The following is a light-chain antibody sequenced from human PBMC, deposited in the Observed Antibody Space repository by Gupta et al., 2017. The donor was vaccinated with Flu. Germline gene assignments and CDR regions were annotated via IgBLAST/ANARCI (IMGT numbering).Light chain of an antibody. CDR2: DDF. CDR3: QLWDSNSDHVI. Sequence: SYALTQPPSVSVAPGQTATLTCGGDNFGGKSVHWYRQQPGQAPALVVYDDFDRPSGIPERFSGSKSADTATLTISRVEAGDEADYYCQLWDSNSDHVIFGGGTKLTVL. CDR1: NFGGKS. V-gene: IGLV3-21*02. J-gene: IGLJ2*01.